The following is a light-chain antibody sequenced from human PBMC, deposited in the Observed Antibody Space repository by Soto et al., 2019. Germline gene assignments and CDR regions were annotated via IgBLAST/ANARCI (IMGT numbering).Light chain of an antibody. V-gene: IGLV1-44*01. CDR1: GSNIGSKT. Sequence: VLTQPPSASGSPGQRLTSSGSVIGSNIGSKTVNWYQQLPGTAPKLLIYSNNQRPSGVPDRFSGSKSGTSASLAISGLQSEDEADYYCAAWDDSLNGPYVFGTGTKVTVL. CDR3: AAWDDSLNGPYV. CDR2: SNN. J-gene: IGLJ1*01.